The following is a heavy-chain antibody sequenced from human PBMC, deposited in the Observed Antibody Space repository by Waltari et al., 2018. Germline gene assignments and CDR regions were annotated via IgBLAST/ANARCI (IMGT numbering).Heavy chain of an antibody. V-gene: IGHV4-4*07. CDR2: IYTSGST. D-gene: IGHD2-15*01. CDR1: GGSISSYY. J-gene: IGHJ4*02. CDR3: ASIPGGY. Sequence: QVQLQESGPGLVKPSETLSLTCTVSGGSISSYYWSWIRQPAGKGLSWIGRIYTSGSTNYNPALKSRVTMSVDTSKNQFSLKLSSVTAADTAVYYCASIPGGYWGQGTLVTVSS.